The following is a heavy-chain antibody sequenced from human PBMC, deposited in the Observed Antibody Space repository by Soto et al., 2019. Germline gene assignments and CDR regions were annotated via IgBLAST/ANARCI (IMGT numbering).Heavy chain of an antibody. J-gene: IGHJ6*02. CDR1: GFTLSAYS. CDR2: ISTSSTYI. CDR3: ARETPHDSNGMDV. V-gene: IGHV3-21*01. D-gene: IGHD1-1*01. Sequence: GGSLRLSCAASGFTLSAYSMNWVRQTPGKGLEWVSSISTSSTYIHYADSVKGRFTISRDNAKNSLFLQMDSLTAEDTAVYYCARETPHDSNGMDVWGQGTTVTVSS.